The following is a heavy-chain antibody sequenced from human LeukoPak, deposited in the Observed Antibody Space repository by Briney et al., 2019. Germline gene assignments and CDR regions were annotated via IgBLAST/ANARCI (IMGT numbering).Heavy chain of an antibody. V-gene: IGHV3-7*01. CDR1: GLTFSNYW. J-gene: IGHJ4*02. CDR2: IKQDGSER. CDR3: ARDRGHSGYDIYDF. D-gene: IGHD5-12*01. Sequence: GGSLRLSCAASGLTFSNYWMGSVRQAPGTGLECVANIKQDGSERYYVDAVTGRSTISRDTAKDSLYLQMNSLRAEDTAVYYCARDRGHSGYDIYDFWGQGTLVTVSS.